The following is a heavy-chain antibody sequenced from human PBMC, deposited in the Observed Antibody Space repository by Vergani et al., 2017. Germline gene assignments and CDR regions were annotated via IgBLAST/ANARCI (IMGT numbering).Heavy chain of an antibody. CDR2: IYYSGST. D-gene: IGHD5-18*01. CDR3: ARHPSRTAPFDY. J-gene: IGHJ4*02. CDR1: GGSISSSSYY. V-gene: IGHV4-39*01. Sequence: QLQLQESGPGLVKPSETLSLTCTVSGGSISSSSYYWGWIRQPPGKGLEWIGSIYYSGSTNYNPSLKSRVTISVDTSKNQFSLKLSSVTAADTAVYYCARHPSRTAPFDYWGQGTLVTVSS.